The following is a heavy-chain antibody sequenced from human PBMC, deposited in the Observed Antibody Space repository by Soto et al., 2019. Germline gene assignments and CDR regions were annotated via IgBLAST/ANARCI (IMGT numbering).Heavy chain of an antibody. Sequence: PGGSLRLSCAASGFTFSSYGMHWVRQAPGKGLEWVAVIWYDGSNKYYADSVKGRFTISRDNSKNTLYLQMNSLRAEDTAVYYCAREWRLEATVTRYGMDVWGQGTTVTVSS. CDR2: IWYDGSNK. CDR1: GFTFSSYG. CDR3: AREWRLEATVTRYGMDV. D-gene: IGHD4-17*01. V-gene: IGHV3-33*01. J-gene: IGHJ6*02.